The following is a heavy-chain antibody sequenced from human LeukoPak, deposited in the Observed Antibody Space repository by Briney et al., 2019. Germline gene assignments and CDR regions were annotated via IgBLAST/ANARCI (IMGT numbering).Heavy chain of an antibody. CDR2: ISYDGSNK. Sequence: PGGSLRLSCAASGFTFSSYAMHWVRQAPGKGLEWVAVISYDGSNKYYADSVKGRFTISRDNSKNTLYLQMNSLRAEDTAVYYCARGGIRGRRAAGTIYWFDPWGQGTLVTVSS. J-gene: IGHJ5*02. V-gene: IGHV3-30*04. CDR1: GFTFSSYA. D-gene: IGHD6-13*01. CDR3: ARGGIRGRRAAGTIYWFDP.